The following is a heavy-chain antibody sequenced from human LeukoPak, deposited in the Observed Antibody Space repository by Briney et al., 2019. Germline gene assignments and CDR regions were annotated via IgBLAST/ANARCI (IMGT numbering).Heavy chain of an antibody. Sequence: PGGSLRLSCAASGFTFSSYAMHWVRQAPGKGLEYVSAISSNGGSTYYANSVKGRFTISRDNSKNTLYLQMGSLRAEDMAVYYCARGSLAGSFDYWGQGTLATVSS. CDR3: ARGSLAGSFDY. V-gene: IGHV3-64*01. CDR2: ISSNGGST. J-gene: IGHJ4*02. D-gene: IGHD6-19*01. CDR1: GFTFSSYA.